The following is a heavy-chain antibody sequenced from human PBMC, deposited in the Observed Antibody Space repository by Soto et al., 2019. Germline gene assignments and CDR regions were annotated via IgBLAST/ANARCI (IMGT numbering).Heavy chain of an antibody. CDR2: IYYSGSA. CDR1: GGSISSSSYY. Sequence: PSETLSLTCTVSGGSISSSSYYWGWIRQPPGKGLEWIGSIYYSGSAYYNPSLKSRVTISVDTSKNQFSLKLSSVTAADTAVYYCARRVTFGECDYWGQGTLVTVPQ. V-gene: IGHV4-39*01. CDR3: ARRVTFGECDY. J-gene: IGHJ4*02. D-gene: IGHD3-10*01.